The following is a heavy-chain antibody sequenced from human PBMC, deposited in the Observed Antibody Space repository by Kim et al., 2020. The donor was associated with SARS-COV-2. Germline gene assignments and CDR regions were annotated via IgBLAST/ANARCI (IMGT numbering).Heavy chain of an antibody. V-gene: IGHV1-3*01. CDR2: INAGNGNT. CDR3: ARGGGAARPDFGY. J-gene: IGHJ4*02. CDR1: GYTFTSYA. Sequence: ASVKVSCKASGYTFTSYAMHWVRQAPGQRLEWMGWINAGNGNTKYSQKFQGRVTITRDTSASTAYMELSSLRSEDTAVYYCARGGGAARPDFGYWGQGTLVTVSS. D-gene: IGHD6-6*01.